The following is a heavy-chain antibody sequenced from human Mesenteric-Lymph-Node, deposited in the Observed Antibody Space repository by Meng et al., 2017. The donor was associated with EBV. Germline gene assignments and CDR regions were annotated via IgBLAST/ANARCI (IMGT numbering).Heavy chain of an antibody. Sequence: QVQRLQSGAEVKKPGASVKVSCKASGYTFTSYGISWVRQAPGQGLEWMGKIDPSGGSTTYTQKFRGRLTLTRDTSISTAYMELSRLRSDDTAVYYCARVYGSGSPNHWGQGTLVTVSS. CDR3: ARVYGSGSPNH. D-gene: IGHD3-10*01. CDR1: GYTFTSYG. V-gene: IGHV1-46*01. J-gene: IGHJ5*02. CDR2: IDPSGGST.